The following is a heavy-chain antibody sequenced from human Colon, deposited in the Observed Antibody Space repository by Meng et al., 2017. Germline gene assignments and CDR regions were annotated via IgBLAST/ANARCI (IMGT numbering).Heavy chain of an antibody. CDR1: GDSISSNHW. CDR2: IYHSGNT. J-gene: IGHJ4*02. CDR3: TTGTYYDH. Sequence: QVQLQESGPGLLKPSGPLSLTSAVSGDSISSNHWWSWVRQSPGKGXEWIAEIYHSGNTNYNPSLKSRATISMDKSKNQFSLNLSSVTAADTAVYYCTTGTYYDHWGQGTLVTVSS. D-gene: IGHD7-27*01. V-gene: IGHV4-4*02.